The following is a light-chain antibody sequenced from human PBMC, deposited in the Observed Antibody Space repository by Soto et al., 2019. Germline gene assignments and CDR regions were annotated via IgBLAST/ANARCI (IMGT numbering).Light chain of an antibody. Sequence: EVVLTQSPGTLSLSPGERATLSCRASQTVTSNYLAWYQQKPGQAPRLLIYGASSRATDIPHRFSGSGSGTDFTLTISRLEPEDFALYYCQQYLSLTVTFGQGTKVDIX. V-gene: IGKV3-20*01. CDR2: GAS. CDR3: QQYLSLTVT. J-gene: IGKJ2*01. CDR1: QTVTSNY.